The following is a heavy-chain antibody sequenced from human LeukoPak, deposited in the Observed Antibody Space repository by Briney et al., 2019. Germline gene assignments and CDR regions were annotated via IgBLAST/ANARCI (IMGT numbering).Heavy chain of an antibody. CDR1: GGSISSGGYY. CDR3: ARGSSYCSSTSCSDAFDI. V-gene: IGHV4-30-4*08. D-gene: IGHD2-2*01. CDR2: IYYSGST. J-gene: IGHJ3*02. Sequence: PSETLSLTCTVSGGSISSGGYYWSWIRQHPGKGLEWIGYIYYSGSTYYNPSLKSRVTISVDTSKNQFSLKLSSVTAADTAVYYCARGSSYCSSTSCSDAFDIWGQGTMVTVSS.